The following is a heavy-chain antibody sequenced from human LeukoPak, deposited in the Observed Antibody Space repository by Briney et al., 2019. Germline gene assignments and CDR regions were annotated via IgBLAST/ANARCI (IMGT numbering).Heavy chain of an antibody. V-gene: IGHV1-2*02. CDR1: GYTFSGYY. Sequence: GASVKVSCKASGYTFSGYYIHWVRQGPGQGLEWMGWINPNSGTNYAQNFQGRVTMTRDTSISTAYMELSRLRSDDTAVYYCARSSDSSGYYPLWYFDLWGRGTLVTVSS. CDR2: INPNSGT. D-gene: IGHD3-22*01. CDR3: ARSSDSSGYYPLWYFDL. J-gene: IGHJ2*01.